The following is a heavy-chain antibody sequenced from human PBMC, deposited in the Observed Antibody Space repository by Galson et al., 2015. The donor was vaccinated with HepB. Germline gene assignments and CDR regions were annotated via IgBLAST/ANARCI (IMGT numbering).Heavy chain of an antibody. J-gene: IGHJ4*02. V-gene: IGHV4-59*01. CDR3: ASEVENHFDY. CDR2: IYYSGST. CDR1: GGSITSYF. Sequence: LSLTCTVSGGSITSYFWSWIRQPPGKGLEWIGYIYYSGSTNYNPSLKSRVTISVDTSKNQFSLRLSSVTAADTAVYYCASEVENHFDYWGQGTLVTVSS. D-gene: IGHD5-24*01.